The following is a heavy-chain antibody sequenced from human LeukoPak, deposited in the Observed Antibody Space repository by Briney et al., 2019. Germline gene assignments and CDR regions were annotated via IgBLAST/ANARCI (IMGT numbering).Heavy chain of an antibody. D-gene: IGHD5-24*01. V-gene: IGHV4-39*07. CDR2: IYYSGST. CDR1: GGSISSSSYY. Sequence: SETLSLTCTVSGGSISSSSYYWGWIRQPPGKGLEWIGSIYYSGSTYYNPSLKSRVTISVDTSKNQFSLKLSSVTAADTAVYYCARDGDGYNLYDYWCQGTLVTVSS. CDR3: ARDGDGYNLYDY. J-gene: IGHJ4*02.